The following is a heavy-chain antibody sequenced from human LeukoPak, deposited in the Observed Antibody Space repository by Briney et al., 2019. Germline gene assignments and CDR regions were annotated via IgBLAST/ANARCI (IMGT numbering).Heavy chain of an antibody. D-gene: IGHD2-8*01. CDR1: GASITSGAYH. J-gene: IGHJ4*02. V-gene: IGHV4-30-4*01. Sequence: SETLSLTCTVSGASITSGAYHWSWIRQPRGKGLEWIGYSGNTGNNPSLKSRVAISVDTSKNQMSLRLTSVTTADTAIYFCATYHAVRGGSGYWGQGTLVTVSS. CDR2: YSGNT. CDR3: ATYHAVRGGSGY.